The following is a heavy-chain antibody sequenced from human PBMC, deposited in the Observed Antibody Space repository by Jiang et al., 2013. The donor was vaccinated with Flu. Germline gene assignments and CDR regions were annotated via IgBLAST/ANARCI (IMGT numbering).Heavy chain of an antibody. D-gene: IGHD2-2*01. Sequence: SGAEVKKPGASVKVSCKASGYTFTSYGISWVRQAPGQGLEWMGWISAYNGNTNYAQKLQGRVTMTTDTSTSTAYMELRSLRSDDTAVYYCARVGPHCSSTSCYFGVSTVTTFYWYFDLWGRGTLVTVSS. CDR1: GYTFTSYG. CDR2: ISAYNGNT. J-gene: IGHJ2*01. CDR3: ARVGPHCSSTSCYFGVSTVTTFYWYFDL. V-gene: IGHV1-18*01.